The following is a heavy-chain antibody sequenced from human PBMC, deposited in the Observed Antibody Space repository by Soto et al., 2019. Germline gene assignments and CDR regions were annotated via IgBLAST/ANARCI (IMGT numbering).Heavy chain of an antibody. J-gene: IGHJ6*02. V-gene: IGHV3-21*01. Sequence: EVQLVESGGGLVKPGGSLRLSCAASGFTFSSYSMNWVRQAPGKGLEWVSSISSSSSYIYYADSVKGRYTISRDNAKNSRYLQRNRLRAEATAVYSCASEEVQHGTGPYYYYGMDVWGQGATATFSS. CDR3: ASEEVQHGTGPYYYYGMDV. CDR2: ISSSSSYI. D-gene: IGHD1-1*01. CDR1: GFTFSSYS.